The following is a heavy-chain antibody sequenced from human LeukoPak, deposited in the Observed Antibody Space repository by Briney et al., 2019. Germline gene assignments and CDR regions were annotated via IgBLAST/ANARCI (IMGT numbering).Heavy chain of an antibody. V-gene: IGHV4-59*01. Sequence: PSETLSLTCTVSGGSISSYYWSWIRQPPGKGLEWIGYIYYSGTTSYNPSLQSRVTISVDTSKNQISLRLSSVTAADTAVYYCARSFTDNFFFENWGQGTLVTVSS. CDR2: IYYSGTT. CDR3: ARSFTDNFFFEN. D-gene: IGHD1-1*01. J-gene: IGHJ4*02. CDR1: GGSISSYY.